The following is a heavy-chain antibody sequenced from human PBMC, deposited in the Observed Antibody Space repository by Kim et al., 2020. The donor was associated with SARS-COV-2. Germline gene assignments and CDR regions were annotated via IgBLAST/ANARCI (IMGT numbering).Heavy chain of an antibody. CDR1: GGSFDDYL. Sequence: SETLSLTCAVYGGSFDDYLLTWIRQSPGKGLEWIGEINHGGRTNYNPSLDSLVTMSVDMSKQHFSLRLSPVTAADTALYYCATASFSSSSPFDHWGQGTL. D-gene: IGHD6-6*01. V-gene: IGHV4-34*01. J-gene: IGHJ4*02. CDR2: INHGGRT. CDR3: ATASFSSSSPFDH.